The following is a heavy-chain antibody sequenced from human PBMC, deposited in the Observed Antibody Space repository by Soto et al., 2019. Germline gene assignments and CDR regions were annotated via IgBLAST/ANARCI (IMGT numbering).Heavy chain of an antibody. V-gene: IGHV3-15*07. CDR3: KKEKMDGTWYFDY. CDR2: IKSKTDCGTT. Sequence: PGGSLRLSCAASGFTFSNAWMNWVRQAPGKGLEWVGRIKSKTDCGTTDYAAPVKGRFTISRDDSKNTLYLKMNSLKTEHTAVYYCKKEKMDGTWYFDYWGQGILVNVS. D-gene: IGHD6-19*01. J-gene: IGHJ4*02. CDR1: GFTFSNAW.